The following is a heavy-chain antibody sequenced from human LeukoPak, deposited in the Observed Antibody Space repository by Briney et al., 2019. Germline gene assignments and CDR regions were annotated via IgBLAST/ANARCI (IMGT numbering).Heavy chain of an antibody. D-gene: IGHD1-26*01. J-gene: IGHJ6*03. CDR1: GYTFTSYG. V-gene: IGHV1-18*01. CDR3: ARARQGGLYYYYYMDV. CDR2: ISAYNGNT. Sequence: ASVKVSCKASGYTFTSYGIMWVRQAPGQGLEWMGWISAYNGNTNYAQKLQGRVTMTTDTSTSTAYMELRSLRSDDTAMYYCARARQGGLYYYYYMDVWGKGTTVTVSS.